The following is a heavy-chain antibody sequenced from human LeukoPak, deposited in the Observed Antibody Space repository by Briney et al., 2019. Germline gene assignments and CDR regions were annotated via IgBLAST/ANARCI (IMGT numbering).Heavy chain of an antibody. V-gene: IGHV4-39*01. Sequence: SETLSLTCTVSGGSISSSSYYWGWIRQPPGKGLEWIGSIYYSGSTYYNPSLKSRVTISVDTSKNQFSLKLSSVTAADTAVYYCATHYRRYGDYPSDYWGQGTPVTVSS. CDR2: IYYSGST. CDR3: ATHYRRYGDYPSDY. D-gene: IGHD4-17*01. CDR1: GGSISSSSYY. J-gene: IGHJ4*02.